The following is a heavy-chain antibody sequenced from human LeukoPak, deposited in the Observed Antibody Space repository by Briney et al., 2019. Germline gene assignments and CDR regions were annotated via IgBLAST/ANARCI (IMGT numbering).Heavy chain of an antibody. CDR3: ARAYYDYVWGSYRPFDY. D-gene: IGHD3-16*02. Sequence: GGSLRLSCAPSGFTFSSYEMNCFRQALGKGLEWVSYISSSGSTIYYADSVKGRFTISRDNAKNSLYLQMNSLRAEDTAVYYCARAYYDYVWGSYRPFDYWGQGTLVTVSS. V-gene: IGHV3-48*03. CDR2: ISSSGSTI. CDR1: GFTFSSYE. J-gene: IGHJ4*02.